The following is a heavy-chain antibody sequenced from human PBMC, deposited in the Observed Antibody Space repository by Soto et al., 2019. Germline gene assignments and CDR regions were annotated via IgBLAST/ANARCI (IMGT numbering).Heavy chain of an antibody. J-gene: IGHJ4*02. V-gene: IGHV4-31*03. Sequence: QVQLQESGPGLVKPSQTLSLTCTVSGGSINSGGYYWSWIRQHPGKGLEWIGYIYYSGSTYYNPSLKSRVTISVDTSKNQFSLKLSSVTAADTAVYYCATPGGYDTQGLDYWGQGTLVTVSS. CDR1: GGSINSGGYY. CDR3: ATPGGYDTQGLDY. CDR2: IYYSGST. D-gene: IGHD5-12*01.